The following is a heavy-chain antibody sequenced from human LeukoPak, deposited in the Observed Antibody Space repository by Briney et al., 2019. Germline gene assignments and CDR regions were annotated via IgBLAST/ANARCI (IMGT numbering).Heavy chain of an antibody. J-gene: IGHJ3*02. CDR2: ISWNSGSI. Sequence: PGGSLRLSCAASGFTFDDYAMHWVRQVPGKGLEWVSGISWNSGSIGYADSVKGRFTISRDNAENSLYLQMNSLRAEDTAVYYCARGVDSGSYRKSRGYAFDIWGQGTMVTVSS. V-gene: IGHV3-9*01. CDR1: GFTFDDYA. CDR3: ARGVDSGSYRKSRGYAFDI. D-gene: IGHD1-26*01.